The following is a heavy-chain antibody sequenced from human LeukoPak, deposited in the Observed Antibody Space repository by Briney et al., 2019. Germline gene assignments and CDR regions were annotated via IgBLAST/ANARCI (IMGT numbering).Heavy chain of an antibody. CDR2: IWYDGSNK. CDR3: AKDTAMVTYRGYYYYGMDV. CDR1: GFTFSSYG. Sequence: GRSLRLSCAASGFTFSSYGMHWVRQAPSKGLEWVAVIWYDGSNKYYADSVKGRFTISRDNSKNTLYLQMNSLRAEDTAVYYCAKDTAMVTYRGYYYYGMDVWGKGTTVTVSS. D-gene: IGHD5-18*01. J-gene: IGHJ6*04. V-gene: IGHV3-33*06.